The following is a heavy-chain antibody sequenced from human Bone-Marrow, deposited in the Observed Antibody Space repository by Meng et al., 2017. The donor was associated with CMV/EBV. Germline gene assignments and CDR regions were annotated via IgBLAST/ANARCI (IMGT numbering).Heavy chain of an antibody. CDR1: GGSISSSSYY. J-gene: IGHJ4*02. CDR2: IYYSGST. V-gene: IGHV4-39*01. Sequence: SEPLSLTCTVSGGSISSSSYYWGWIRQPPGKGLEWIGSIYYSGSTYYNPSLKSRVTISVDTSKNQFSLKLSSVTAADTAVYYCARRVGWNDDRSFDYWGQGTLVTVSS. D-gene: IGHD1-1*01. CDR3: ARRVGWNDDRSFDY.